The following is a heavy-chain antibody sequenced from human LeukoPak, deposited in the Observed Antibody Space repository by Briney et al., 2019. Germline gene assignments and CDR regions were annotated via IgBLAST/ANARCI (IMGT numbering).Heavy chain of an antibody. V-gene: IGHV4-59*01. J-gene: IGHJ4*02. D-gene: IGHD6-19*01. CDR3: ARDGLNRGWSDSFDN. Sequence: PSETLSLTCTVSGGSFSAYHWSWIRQPPGKGLEWIGYIYYSGSTNYNPSLKSRVSISMDTSKNQFSLKLTSVTAADTAVYYCARDGLNRGWSDSFDNWGQGTLVTVSS. CDR2: IYYSGST. CDR1: GGSFSAYH.